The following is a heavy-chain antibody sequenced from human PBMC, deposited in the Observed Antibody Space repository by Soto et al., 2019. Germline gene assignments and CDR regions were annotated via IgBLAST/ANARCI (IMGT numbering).Heavy chain of an antibody. V-gene: IGHV1-2*04. CDR1: GYTFTGYY. Sequence: ASVNVSCKASGYTFTGYYMHWVRQAPGQGLEWMGWINPNSGGTNYAQKFQGWVTMTRDTSISTAYMELSRLRSDDTAVYYCARDRDILTGYYISGMDVWGQGTTITVSS. CDR3: ARDRDILTGYYISGMDV. J-gene: IGHJ6*02. D-gene: IGHD3-9*01. CDR2: INPNSGGT.